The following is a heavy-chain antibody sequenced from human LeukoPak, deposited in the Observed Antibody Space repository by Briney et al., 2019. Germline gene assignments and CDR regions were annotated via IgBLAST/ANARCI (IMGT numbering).Heavy chain of an antibody. CDR3: AREGLSRVAAAGTEGSDY. CDR1: GYTFTGYY. Sequence: ASVKVSCKASGYTFTGYYMHWVRQAPGQGLEWMGRINPNSGGTNYAQKFQGRVTMTRDTSISTAYMELSRLRSDDTAVYYCAREGLSRVAAAGTEGSDYWGQGTLVTVSS. CDR2: INPNSGGT. V-gene: IGHV1-2*06. J-gene: IGHJ4*02. D-gene: IGHD6-13*01.